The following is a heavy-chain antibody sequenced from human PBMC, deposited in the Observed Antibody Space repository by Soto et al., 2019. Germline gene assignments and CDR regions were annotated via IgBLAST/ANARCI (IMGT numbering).Heavy chain of an antibody. V-gene: IGHV4-61*01. J-gene: IGHJ4*02. D-gene: IGHD3-3*01. CDR2: IYYSGST. CDR3: ARFSVRSVYDFWSGYYTGRVNYFDY. Sequence: SETLSLTCTVSGGSVSSGSYYWSWIRQPPGKGLEWLGYIYYSGSTNYNPSLKSRVTISVDTSKNRFSLKLSSVTAADTAVYYCARFSVRSVYDFWSGYYTGRVNYFDYWGQGTLVTVSS. CDR1: GGSVSSGSYY.